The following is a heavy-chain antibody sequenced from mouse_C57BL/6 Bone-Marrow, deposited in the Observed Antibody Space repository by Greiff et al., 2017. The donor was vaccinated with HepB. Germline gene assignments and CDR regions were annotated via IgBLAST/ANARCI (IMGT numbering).Heavy chain of an antibody. CDR3: ARHGFYYYGSSFLYYFDY. CDR2: ISSGGSYT. V-gene: IGHV5-6*02. D-gene: IGHD1-1*01. J-gene: IGHJ2*01. Sequence: DVMLVESGGDLVKPGGSLKLSCAASGFTFSSYGMSWVRQTPDKRLEWVATISSGGSYTYYTDSVKGRFTISRDNAKNTLYLQMSSLKSEDTAMYYCARHGFYYYGSSFLYYFDYWGQGTTLTVSS. CDR1: GFTFSSYG.